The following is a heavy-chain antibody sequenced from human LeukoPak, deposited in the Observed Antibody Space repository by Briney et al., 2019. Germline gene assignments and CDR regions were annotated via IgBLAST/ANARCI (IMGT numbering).Heavy chain of an antibody. Sequence: PSETLSLTCTVSGGSINSGDYYWSWIRQPPGKGLEWIGYIYQSGTTYYNPSLKSRVTISVDRSKNQFSLKLSSVTAADTAVYYCARDTRGLANKPFDPWGQGILVTVSS. J-gene: IGHJ5*02. CDR3: ARDTRGLANKPFDP. CDR2: IYQSGTT. D-gene: IGHD6-19*01. CDR1: GGSINSGDYY. V-gene: IGHV4-30-2*01.